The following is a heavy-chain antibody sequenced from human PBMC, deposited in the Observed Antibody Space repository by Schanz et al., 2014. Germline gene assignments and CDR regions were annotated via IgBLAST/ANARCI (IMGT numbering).Heavy chain of an antibody. J-gene: IGHJ4*02. Sequence: QVLLVESGGGLVKPGGSLRLSCSASGFTFSDSFMSWIRQTPGKGLEWLSYISSSGNIIHYADSVKGRFTISRDNAKNSLYLQMPGLRAEDTAVYYCPAPDTLSTTACYPSWGQGTLVAVSS. CDR3: PAPDTLSTTACYPS. CDR1: GFTFSDSF. CDR2: ISSSGNII. D-gene: IGHD2-2*01. V-gene: IGHV3-11*01.